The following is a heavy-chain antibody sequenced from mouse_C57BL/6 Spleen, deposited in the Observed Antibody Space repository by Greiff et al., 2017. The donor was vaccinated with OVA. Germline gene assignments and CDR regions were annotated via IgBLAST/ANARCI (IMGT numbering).Heavy chain of an antibody. J-gene: IGHJ1*03. D-gene: IGHD2-5*01. CDR3: ARRTYYSNYGYFDV. Sequence: QVQLQQPGAELVRPGASVKLSCKASGYTFTDYYINWVKQRPGQGLEWIARIYPGSGNTYYNEKFKGKATLTAEKSSSTAYMQLSSLTSEDSAVYFCARRTYYSNYGYFDVWGTGTTVTVSS. V-gene: IGHV1-76*01. CDR2: IYPGSGNT. CDR1: GYTFTDYY.